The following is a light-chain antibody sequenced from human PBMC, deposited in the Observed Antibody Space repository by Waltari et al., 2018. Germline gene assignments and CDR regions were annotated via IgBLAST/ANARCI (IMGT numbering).Light chain of an antibody. V-gene: IGLV4-69*01. CDR1: GGHSTYP. CDR2: VNSDGSH. CDR3: QTGGFGIWV. J-gene: IGLJ3*02. Sequence: QLMLTQSPSASASLGASVKPTCTLSGGHSTYPIAWHQQQPQKGPRYLMKVNSDGSHIKGDGIPDRFSGSSSGAERYLSISNLQSEDEADYYCQTGGFGIWVFGGGTKLTVL.